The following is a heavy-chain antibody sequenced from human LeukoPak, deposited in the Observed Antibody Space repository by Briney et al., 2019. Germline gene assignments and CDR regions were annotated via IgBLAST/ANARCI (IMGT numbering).Heavy chain of an antibody. J-gene: IGHJ4*02. Sequence: ASVKVSCKASGYTFADYYMHWVRQAPGKGLEWLGGFDPEDGKTTYARKFQGRVTVTEDSSTDTAYMELTSLRSEDTAVYYCATVRDGTTYFDYWGQGTLVTVSS. CDR1: GYTFADYY. D-gene: IGHD1-1*01. CDR2: FDPEDGKT. V-gene: IGHV1-24*01. CDR3: ATVRDGTTYFDY.